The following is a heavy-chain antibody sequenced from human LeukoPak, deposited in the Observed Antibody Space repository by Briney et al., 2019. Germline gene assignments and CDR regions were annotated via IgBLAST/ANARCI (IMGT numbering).Heavy chain of an antibody. V-gene: IGHV4-34*01. D-gene: IGHD2-21*02. CDR1: CGSFSGYY. CDR3: ARQSVVVTADDY. Sequence: SETLSLTCAVYCGSFSGYYWSWIRQPPGKGLEWIGEINHSGSTNYNMSLKSRVTISVDTSKNQFSLKLSSVTAADTAVYYCARQSVVVTADDYWGQGTLVTVSS. CDR2: INHSGST. J-gene: IGHJ4*02.